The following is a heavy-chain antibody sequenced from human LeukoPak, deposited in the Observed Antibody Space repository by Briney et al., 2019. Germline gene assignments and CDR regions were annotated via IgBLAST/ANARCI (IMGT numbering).Heavy chain of an antibody. D-gene: IGHD4-17*01. CDR3: AREVNDYGDYDY. CDR1: GFMFNSYV. CDR2: INGGGGNT. Sequence: GGSLRLSCAASGFMFNSYVMSWVRQAPGKGLEWVSAINGGGGNTYYADSVKGRFTISRDNSKNMVYLQMNSLRADDTAVYYCAREVNDYGDYDYWGQGTLVTVSS. J-gene: IGHJ4*02. V-gene: IGHV3-23*01.